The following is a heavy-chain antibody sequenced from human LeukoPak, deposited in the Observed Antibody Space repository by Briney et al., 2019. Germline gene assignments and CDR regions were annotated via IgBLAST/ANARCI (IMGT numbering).Heavy chain of an antibody. CDR1: GGSMRSYY. J-gene: IGHJ4*02. D-gene: IGHD6-13*01. V-gene: IGHV4-59*01. CDR3: ATNIAAGGTASYFDY. Sequence: KSSETLSLTXTVSGGSMRSYYWSSIRQPPEKALEWLGYNSYSGSTNYNPSLKSRVTISVDTSKNQFSLKLSSVTAADTAVYYCATNIAAGGTASYFDYWGQGTLVTVSS. CDR2: NSYSGST.